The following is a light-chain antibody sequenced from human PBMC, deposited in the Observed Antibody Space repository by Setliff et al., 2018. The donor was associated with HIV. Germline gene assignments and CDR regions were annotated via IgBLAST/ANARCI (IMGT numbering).Light chain of an antibody. CDR2: AAS. J-gene: IGKJ4*01. CDR3: QQSYSTPLT. Sequence: DIQMTQSPSSLSASVGDRVTITCRASQSISSYLNWYQRKPGKAPKLLIYAASSLQSGVPSRFSGSGSGTDFSLTITSLQPEDFATYDCQQSYSTPLTFGGGTKV. CDR1: QSISSY. V-gene: IGKV1-39*01.